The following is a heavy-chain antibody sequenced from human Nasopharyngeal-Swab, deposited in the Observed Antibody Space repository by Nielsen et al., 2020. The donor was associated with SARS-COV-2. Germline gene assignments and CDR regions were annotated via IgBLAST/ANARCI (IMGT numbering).Heavy chain of an antibody. J-gene: IGHJ6*02. CDR1: GGTFSSYA. CDR2: IIPIFGTA. CDR3: ARDRIAAHSEDYYYGMDV. Sequence: SVKVSCKTSGGTFSSYAISWVRQAPGQGLEWMGGIIPIFGTANYAEKFQGRVTITADESTSTAYMELSSLRSEDTAVYYCARDRIAAHSEDYYYGMDVWGQGTTVTVSS. D-gene: IGHD6-25*01. V-gene: IGHV1-69*13.